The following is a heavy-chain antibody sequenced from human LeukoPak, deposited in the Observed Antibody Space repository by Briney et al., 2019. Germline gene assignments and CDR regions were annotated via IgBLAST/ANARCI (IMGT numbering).Heavy chain of an antibody. J-gene: IGHJ4*02. V-gene: IGHV3-23*01. CDR2: ISGSGGST. CDR1: GFTFSSYA. Sequence: GGSLRLSCAASGFTFSSYAMRWVRQAPGKGLEWVSAISGSGGSTYYADSVKGRFTISRDNSKNTLYLQMNSLRAEDTAVYYCAKESGYCSGGSCYSMFDYWGQGTLVTVSS. CDR3: AKESGYCSGGSCYSMFDY. D-gene: IGHD2-15*01.